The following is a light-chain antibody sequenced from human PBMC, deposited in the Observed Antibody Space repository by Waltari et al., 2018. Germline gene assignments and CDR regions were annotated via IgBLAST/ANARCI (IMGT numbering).Light chain of an antibody. J-gene: IGLJ2*01. CDR1: SSYVGVYNY. CDR3: SSYTSSSTLV. Sequence: QSALSQPRLVSGSPGQSVTISCPGTSSYVGVYNYFSWYQHQPGKPPKLLIYEVINRPSGISNRFSGSKSGNTASLAISGLQAEDEADYYCSSYTSSSTLVFGGGTKLTVL. CDR2: EVI. V-gene: IGLV2-14*01.